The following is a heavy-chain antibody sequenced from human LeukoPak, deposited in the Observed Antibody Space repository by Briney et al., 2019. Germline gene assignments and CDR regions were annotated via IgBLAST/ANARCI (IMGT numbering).Heavy chain of an antibody. CDR3: ARLYCSDASCFPDAFDI. D-gene: IGHD2-15*01. V-gene: IGHV4-30-4*01. CDR1: GVSLSIVDYY. J-gene: IGHJ3*02. Sequence: PSETLSLTCTVSGVSLSIVDYYWSWIRQPPGKGLEWIGYIYYSGSTYYNPSLKSRVTISLDTSKNQFSLKLTSVTAADTAVYYCARLYCSDASCFPDAFDIWGQGTMVTVSS. CDR2: IYYSGST.